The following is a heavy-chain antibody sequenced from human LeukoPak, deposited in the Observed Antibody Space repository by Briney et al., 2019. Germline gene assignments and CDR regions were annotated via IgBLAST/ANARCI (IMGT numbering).Heavy chain of an antibody. D-gene: IGHD3-10*01. CDR2: IGVSGASP. CDR3: ARGRSITLLRGVAMSDGFDI. CDR1: GFTFSSCA. J-gene: IGHJ3*02. Sequence: GGSLRLSCAASGFTFSSCAMSWVRQAPGEGLEWVSAIGVSGASPYYADSVKGRFTISRDNAKNLLFLQMNGLRAEDTALYYCARGRSITLLRGVAMSDGFDIWGQGAMVAVSS. V-gene: IGHV3-23*01.